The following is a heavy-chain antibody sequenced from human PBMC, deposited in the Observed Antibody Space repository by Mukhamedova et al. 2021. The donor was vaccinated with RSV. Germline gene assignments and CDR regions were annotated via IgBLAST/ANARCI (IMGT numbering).Heavy chain of an antibody. V-gene: IGHV1-69*01. CDR3: ARGGITGTTYHFDY. Sequence: QKFQGRVTITADESTSTAYMEPSSLRSEDTAVYYCARGGITGTTYHFDYWGQGTLVTVSS. J-gene: IGHJ4*02. D-gene: IGHD1-7*01.